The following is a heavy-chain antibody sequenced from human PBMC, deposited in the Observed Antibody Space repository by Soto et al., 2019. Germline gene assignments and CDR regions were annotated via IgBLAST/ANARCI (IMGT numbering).Heavy chain of an antibody. CDR2: ISPYNGNT. CDR3: ARDKPQLATIFDF. Sequence: QLVQSGAEVKKPGASVKVSCKASGYTFANYGLSWVRQAPGQGLEWMGWISPYNGNTDYARNLQGRVTMTTDTSTSTAYMELRSLRSDDSAVYYCARDKPQLATIFDFWGQGTLVTVSS. CDR1: GYTFANYG. J-gene: IGHJ4*02. V-gene: IGHV1-18*04.